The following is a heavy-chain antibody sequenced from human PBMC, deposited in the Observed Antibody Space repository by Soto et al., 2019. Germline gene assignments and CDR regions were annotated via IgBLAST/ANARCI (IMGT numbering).Heavy chain of an antibody. Sequence: PSETLSLTCAVYGGSFSGYYWSWIRQPPGKGLEWIGEINHSGSTYYNPSLKSRVTISVDTSKNQFSLKLSSVTAADTAVYYCARRAGIAASRTWFDPWGQGTLVTVSS. CDR3: ARRAGIAASRTWFDP. CDR2: INHSGST. CDR1: GGSFSGYY. D-gene: IGHD6-13*01. J-gene: IGHJ5*02. V-gene: IGHV4-34*09.